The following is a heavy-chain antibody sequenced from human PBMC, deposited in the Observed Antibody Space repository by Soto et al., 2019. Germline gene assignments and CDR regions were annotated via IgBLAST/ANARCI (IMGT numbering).Heavy chain of an antibody. J-gene: IGHJ5*02. CDR3: ARGLGSAMPFDP. CDR2: IYHSGST. D-gene: IGHD2-2*01. V-gene: IGHV4-30-2*01. Sequence: LSLTCAVSGGSISSGGYSWSWIRQPPGKGLEWIGYIYHSGSTYYNPSLKSRVTISVDRSKNQFSLKLSSVTAADTAVYYCARGLGSAMPFDPWGQGTLVTVSS. CDR1: GGSISSGGYS.